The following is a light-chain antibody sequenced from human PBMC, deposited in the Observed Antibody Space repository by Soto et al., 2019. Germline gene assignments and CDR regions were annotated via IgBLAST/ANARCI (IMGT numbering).Light chain of an antibody. CDR3: AAWDDSLSAFV. CDR1: NSNIGNND. V-gene: IGLV1-47*02. J-gene: IGLJ1*01. Sequence: QLVLTQPPSASGTPGQRVTISCSGSNSNIGNNDVYWYRHLPGTAPRLLIYVDNQRPSEVPDRFSGSKSGTSASLAISGLRSDDEADYYCAAWDDSLSAFVFASGTKVTVL. CDR2: VDN.